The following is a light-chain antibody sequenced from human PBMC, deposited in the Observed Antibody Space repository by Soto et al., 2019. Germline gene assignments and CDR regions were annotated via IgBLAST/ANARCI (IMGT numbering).Light chain of an antibody. CDR3: SSYEGNNTYV. CDR2: DVT. Sequence: QSALTQPPSASGSAGQSVAISGTGTSSDVGAYKFVSWYRQNPGKAPKLIIYDVTKRPTGVPDRFSGSKSGNTASLTVSGLQAEDQADYYCSSYEGNNTYVFGSATKVTVL. V-gene: IGLV2-8*01. J-gene: IGLJ1*01. CDR1: SSDVGAYKF.